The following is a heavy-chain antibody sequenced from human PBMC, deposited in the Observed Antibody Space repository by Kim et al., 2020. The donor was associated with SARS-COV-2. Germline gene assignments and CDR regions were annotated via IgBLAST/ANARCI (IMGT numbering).Heavy chain of an antibody. J-gene: IGHJ6*03. Sequence: ADSVKVRFTIARDNSKNTLYLQMNSLRAEDTAVYYCARSGSGSYYYDMDVWGKGTTVTVS. CDR3: ARSGSGSYYYDMDV. D-gene: IGHD3-10*01. V-gene: IGHV3-30*01.